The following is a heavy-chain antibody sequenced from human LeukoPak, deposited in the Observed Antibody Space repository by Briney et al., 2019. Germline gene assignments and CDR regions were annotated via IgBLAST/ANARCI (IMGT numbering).Heavy chain of an antibody. CDR1: GGSISSYY. D-gene: IGHD3-10*01. J-gene: IGHJ4*02. CDR2: IYTSGST. V-gene: IGHV4-4*07. CDR3: ARDAKYYYGSRTYFFFEY. Sequence: SETLSLTCTVSGGSISSYYWSWIRQPAGKGLEWIGRIYTSGSTNYNPSLKSRVTMSVDTSKNQFSLKLSSVTAADTAVYYCARDAKYYYGSRTYFFFEYWGQGTLLTVSS.